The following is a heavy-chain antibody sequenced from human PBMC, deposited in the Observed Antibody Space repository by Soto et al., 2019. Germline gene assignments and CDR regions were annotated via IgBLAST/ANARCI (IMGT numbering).Heavy chain of an antibody. D-gene: IGHD4-17*01. CDR2: ISWNSGSI. CDR3: AKVSPHGDYIVH. CDR1: GFTFDDYA. Sequence: EVQLVESVGGLVQPGRSLRLSCAASGFTFDDYAMHWVRQAAGKGLEWVSGISWNSGSIGYADSVTGRITISSDNATNSLSLHMNSLRAEDTALEYWAKVSPHGDYIVHWGQVTLVTVSS. V-gene: IGHV3-9*01. J-gene: IGHJ5*02.